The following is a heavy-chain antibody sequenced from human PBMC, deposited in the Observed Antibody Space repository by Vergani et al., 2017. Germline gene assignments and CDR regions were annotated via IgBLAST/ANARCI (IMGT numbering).Heavy chain of an antibody. CDR3: TTTPWNNYDFWSGYDY. Sequence: EVQLVESGGGLVKPGGSLRLSCAASGFTFSNAWMSWVRQAPGKGLEWVGRIKSKTDGGTTDYAAPVKGRFTISRDDSKNTLYLQMNSLKTEDTAVDYCTTTPWNNYDFWSGYDYWGQGTLVTVSS. CDR1: GFTFSNAW. D-gene: IGHD3-3*01. J-gene: IGHJ4*02. V-gene: IGHV3-15*01. CDR2: IKSKTDGGTT.